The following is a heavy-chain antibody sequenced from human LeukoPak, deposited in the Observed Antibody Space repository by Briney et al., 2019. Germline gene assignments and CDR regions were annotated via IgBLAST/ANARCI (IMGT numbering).Heavy chain of an antibody. CDR2: INPSGGST. Sequence: ASVKVSCKASGYTFTSYYMHWVRQAPGQGLEWMGIINPSGGSTSYAQKFQGRVTMTRDTSTSTVYMELSSLRSEDTAVYYCARDPSTVVNRYYYYMDVWGKGTTVTVS. CDR3: ARDPSTVVNRYYYYMDV. J-gene: IGHJ6*03. V-gene: IGHV1-46*03. CDR1: GYTFTSYY. D-gene: IGHD4-23*01.